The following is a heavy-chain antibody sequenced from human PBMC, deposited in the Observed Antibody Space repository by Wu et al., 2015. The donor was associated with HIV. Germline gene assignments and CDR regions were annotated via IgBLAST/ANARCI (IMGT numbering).Heavy chain of an antibody. CDR3: ARQSQEQQLVRWWFDP. D-gene: IGHD6-13*01. CDR2: IIPIFGTA. V-gene: IGHV1-69*13. CDR1: GGTFSSYT. Sequence: QVQLVQSGAEVKKPGSSVKVSCKASGGTFSSYTISWVRQAPGQGLEWMGRIIPIFGTANYAQKFQGRVTITADESTSTAYMELSSLRSEDTAVYYCARQSQEQQLVRWWFDPWGQGTLVTVSS. J-gene: IGHJ5*02.